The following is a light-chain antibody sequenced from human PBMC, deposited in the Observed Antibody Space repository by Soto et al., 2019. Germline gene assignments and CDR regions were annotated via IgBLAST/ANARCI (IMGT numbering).Light chain of an antibody. V-gene: IGKV3-15*01. Sequence: EKVMTQAPATLSVSPGERATLSCRASENIKKRLAWYQQKPGQGPRLIIYDEFTRATDIPARFSGSASGTEFTLTISSLQSEDSAFYYCQQYDDWPLTLVGGTKVEIK. CDR2: DEF. CDR3: QQYDDWPLT. CDR1: ENIKKR. J-gene: IGKJ4*01.